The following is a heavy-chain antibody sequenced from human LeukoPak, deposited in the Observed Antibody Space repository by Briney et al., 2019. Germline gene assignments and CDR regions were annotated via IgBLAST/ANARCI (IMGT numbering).Heavy chain of an antibody. Sequence: SETLSLTCTVSGGSISSYYWSWIRQPAGKGLEWIGRIYTSGSTNYNPSLKSRATMSVDTSKNQFSLKLSSVTAADTAVYYCARDPTSSDAFDIWGQGTMVTVSS. CDR1: GGSISSYY. V-gene: IGHV4-4*07. CDR2: IYTSGST. J-gene: IGHJ3*02. D-gene: IGHD3-16*01. CDR3: ARDPTSSDAFDI.